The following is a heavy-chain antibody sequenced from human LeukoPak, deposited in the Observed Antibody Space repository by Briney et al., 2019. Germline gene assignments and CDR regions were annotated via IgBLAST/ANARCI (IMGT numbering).Heavy chain of an antibody. J-gene: IGHJ4*02. D-gene: IGHD3-22*01. V-gene: IGHV4-39*01. CDR1: GGSISSSSYY. CDR2: IYYSGST. Sequence: PSETLSLTCTVSGGSISSSSYYWGWIRQPPGKGLEWIGSIYYSGSTYYNPSLKSRVTISVDTSKNQFSLKLSSVTAADTAVYYCARHAGLVVPINYWGQGTLVTVSS. CDR3: ARHAGLVVPINY.